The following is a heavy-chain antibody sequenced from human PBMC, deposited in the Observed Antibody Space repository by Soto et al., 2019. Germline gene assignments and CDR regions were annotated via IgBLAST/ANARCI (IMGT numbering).Heavy chain of an antibody. CDR2: ISYDGSNK. D-gene: IGHD2-2*01. V-gene: IGHV3-30*18. Sequence: QVQLVESGGGVVQPGRSLRLSCAASGFTFSSYGMHWVRQAPGKGLEWVAVISYDGSNKYYADSVKGRFTISRDNSKNTLYLHMNRLRDEDTAVYYCAKDSCSGSSCYWTPFDPWGQGTLVTVSS. CDR3: AKDSCSGSSCYWTPFDP. J-gene: IGHJ5*02. CDR1: GFTFSSYG.